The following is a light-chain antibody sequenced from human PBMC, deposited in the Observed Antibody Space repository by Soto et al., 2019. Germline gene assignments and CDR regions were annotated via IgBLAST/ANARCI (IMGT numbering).Light chain of an antibody. Sequence: EIVLTQSPGTLSLSPGERATLSCRASQSVSSNLAWYQQKPGQAPRLLIYGASSRANGIPGRFSGSGSGTDFTLTISRLEPEDFAVYYCQQYGSSPGTFGQGTKVDIK. V-gene: IGKV3-20*01. CDR1: QSVSSN. J-gene: IGKJ1*01. CDR3: QQYGSSPGT. CDR2: GAS.